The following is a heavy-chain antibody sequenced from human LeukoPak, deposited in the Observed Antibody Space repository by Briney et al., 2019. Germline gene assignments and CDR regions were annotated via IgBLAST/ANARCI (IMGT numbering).Heavy chain of an antibody. V-gene: IGHV5-51*01. Sequence: IFCWGSGCISTSYCIGWGRQLPRKGLEWMGIVYPGDSDTTYSPSFQGNATISADKSMSTAYPQWSSLEASDNAMYYCARLSDYVDYWGQGTLVTVSS. D-gene: IGHD1-26*01. CDR2: VYPGDSDT. CDR3: ARLSDYVDY. J-gene: IGHJ4*02. CDR1: GCISTSYC.